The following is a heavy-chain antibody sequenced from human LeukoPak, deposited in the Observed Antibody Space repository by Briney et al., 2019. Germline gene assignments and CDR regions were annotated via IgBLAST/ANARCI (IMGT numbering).Heavy chain of an antibody. CDR1: GFTFDDYA. CDR2: ISWNSGSI. V-gene: IGHV3-9*03. J-gene: IGHJ4*02. D-gene: IGHD3-10*01. Sequence: GGSLRLSCAASGFTFDDYAMHWVRQAPGKGLEWVSGISWNSGSIGYADSVKGRFTISRDNAKNSLYLQMNSLRAEDMALYYCAKGGGSGTPGFDYWGQGTLVTVSS. CDR3: AKGGGSGTPGFDY.